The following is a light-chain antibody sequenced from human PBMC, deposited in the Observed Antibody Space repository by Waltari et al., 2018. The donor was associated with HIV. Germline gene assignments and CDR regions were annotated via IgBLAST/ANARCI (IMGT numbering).Light chain of an antibody. J-gene: IGKJ2*01. Sequence: DIVMTQSPDSLAVSLGERATLNCKSSQSVLNSASTKKSLSWYQQKPRHPPKLLIYWASTRGSRVPDRFSGSGSGTDFTLTISSLQAEDVAVYCCQQHYTIPYTFGQGTKLEIK. CDR1: QSVLNSASTKKS. CDR3: QQHYTIPYT. CDR2: WAS. V-gene: IGKV4-1*01.